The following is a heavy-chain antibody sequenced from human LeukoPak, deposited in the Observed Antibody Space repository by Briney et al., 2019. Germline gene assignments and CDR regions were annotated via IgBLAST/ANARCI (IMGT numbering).Heavy chain of an antibody. D-gene: IGHD1-26*01. CDR2: IHTSGST. J-gene: IGHJ6*03. CDR1: GGSISSYY. V-gene: IGHV4-4*07. Sequence: PSETLSLTCTVSGGSISSYYWSWIRQPAGKGLEWIGRIHTSGSTNYNPSLKSRVTISVDKSKNQFSLKLSSVTAADTAVYYCARVLGVGATSPYYYYYMDVWGKGTTVTVSS. CDR3: ARVLGVGATSPYYYYYMDV.